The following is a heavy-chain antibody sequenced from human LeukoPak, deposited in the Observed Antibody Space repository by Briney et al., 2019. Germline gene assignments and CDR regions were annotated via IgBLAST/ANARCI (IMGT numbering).Heavy chain of an antibody. CDR1: GYTFTGYY. J-gene: IGHJ6*03. Sequence: ASVKVSCKASGYTFTGYYMHWVRQAPGQGLEWMGWINPNSGGTNYAQKFQGRVTMTRDTSISTAYMELSRLRSDDTAVYYCARGAAAETAWDYYYYYMDVWGKGTTVTVSS. V-gene: IGHV1-2*02. D-gene: IGHD6-13*01. CDR2: INPNSGGT. CDR3: ARGAAAETAWDYYYYYMDV.